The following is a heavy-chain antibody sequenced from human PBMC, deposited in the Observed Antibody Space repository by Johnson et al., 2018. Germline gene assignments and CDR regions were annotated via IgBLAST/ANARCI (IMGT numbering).Heavy chain of an antibody. J-gene: IGHJ1*01. CDR3: GRARAAVAGTPFQH. Sequence: VQLVQSGGGLVQPGRSLRLSCAASGFTFDDYAMHWVRQAPGKGLEWVSGIRWNSGSIGYADSVKGRFTISRDNAKNSLYLQMNSLRAEETALYYCGRARAAVAGTPFQHWGQGTLVTVSS. D-gene: IGHD6-19*01. CDR2: IRWNSGSI. V-gene: IGHV3-9*01. CDR1: GFTFDDYA.